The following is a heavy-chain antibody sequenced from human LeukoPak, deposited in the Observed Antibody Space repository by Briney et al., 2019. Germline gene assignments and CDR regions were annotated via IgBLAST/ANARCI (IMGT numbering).Heavy chain of an antibody. CDR2: LSSSGSII. J-gene: IGHJ5*02. CDR1: GFTFSSYE. V-gene: IGHV3-48*03. CDR3: ARGNPSTVKHRTTWFDP. D-gene: IGHD4-17*01. Sequence: GGSLRLSCAASGFTFSSYEMNWVRQAPGKGLEWVSYLSSSGSIIYDADSVMGRFTTSRDNAKNSLYLQLNSLRAEDTAVYYCARGNPSTVKHRTTWFDPWGQGTLVTVSS.